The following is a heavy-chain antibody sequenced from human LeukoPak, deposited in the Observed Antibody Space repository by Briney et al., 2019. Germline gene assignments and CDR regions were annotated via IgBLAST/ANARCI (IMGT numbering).Heavy chain of an antibody. Sequence: SETLSLTCTVSGGSISSSSYYWDWIRQPPGKGLEWIGSIYYSGITYYNPSLKSRVTISVDTSKNQFSPKLSSVTAADTAVYYCARDLPDSSGYYGLYYFDYWGQGTLVTVSS. CDR1: GGSISSSSYY. CDR2: IYYSGIT. V-gene: IGHV4-39*07. D-gene: IGHD3-22*01. J-gene: IGHJ4*02. CDR3: ARDLPDSSGYYGLYYFDY.